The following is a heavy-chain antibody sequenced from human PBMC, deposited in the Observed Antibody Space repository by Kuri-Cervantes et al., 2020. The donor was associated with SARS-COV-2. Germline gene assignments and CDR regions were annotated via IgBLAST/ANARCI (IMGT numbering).Heavy chain of an antibody. CDR2: IIPILGIA. D-gene: IGHD2-2*01. CDR3: ARGEIASTVLGYCSSTSCRYYGMDV. V-gene: IGHV1-69*04. J-gene: IGHJ6*02. CDR1: GGTFSSYA. Sequence: SVKVSCKASGGTFSSYAISWVRQAPGQGLEWMGRIIPILGIANSAQGFQDRVTITADKSTSTAYMELGSLRSEDTAVYYCARGEIASTVLGYCSSTSCRYYGMDVWGQGTTVTVSS.